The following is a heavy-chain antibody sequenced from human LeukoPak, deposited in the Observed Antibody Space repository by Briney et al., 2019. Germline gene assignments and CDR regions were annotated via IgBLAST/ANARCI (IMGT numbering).Heavy chain of an antibody. CDR1: GFTFSSYS. Sequence: GGSLRLSCAASGFTFSSYSMNWVRQAPGKGLEWVSYISSSSTTIYYADSVKGRFTISRDNAKNSLYLQTSSLRVEDTAVYYCARDSSRAYSGYDHPQGQFDYWGQGTLVTVSS. V-gene: IGHV3-48*04. CDR2: ISSSSTTI. CDR3: ARDSSRAYSGYDHPQGQFDY. D-gene: IGHD5-12*01. J-gene: IGHJ4*02.